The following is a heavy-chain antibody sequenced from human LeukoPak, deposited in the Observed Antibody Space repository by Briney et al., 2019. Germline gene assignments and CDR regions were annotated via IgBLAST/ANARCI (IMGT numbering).Heavy chain of an antibody. CDR1: GYTFTGYY. Sequence: ASVKLSCKASGYTFTGYYMHWVRQAPGQGLEWMCWINPNSGGTNYAQKVQGRVTMTRDTSISTAYMELSRLRSDDTAVDYCASSYYYDSSGYYPFDYWGQGTLVLVS. V-gene: IGHV1-2*02. J-gene: IGHJ4*02. D-gene: IGHD3-22*01. CDR3: ASSYYYDSSGYYPFDY. CDR2: INPNSGGT.